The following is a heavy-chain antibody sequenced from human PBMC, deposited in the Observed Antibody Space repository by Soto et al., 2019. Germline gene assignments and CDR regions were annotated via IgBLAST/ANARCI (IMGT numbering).Heavy chain of an antibody. D-gene: IGHD4-17*01. CDR3: ATMGTPVTGLYYFDY. J-gene: IGHJ4*02. CDR1: GGSISSGNYY. Sequence: SETLSLTCTVSGGSISSGNYYWSWIRQPPGKGLEWIGFISYSGTTHYSASLRSRVSISVDTSKNQFYLDLSSVTAADTAVYYCATMGTPVTGLYYFDYWGQGTLVTVS. CDR2: ISYSGTT. V-gene: IGHV4-30-4*01.